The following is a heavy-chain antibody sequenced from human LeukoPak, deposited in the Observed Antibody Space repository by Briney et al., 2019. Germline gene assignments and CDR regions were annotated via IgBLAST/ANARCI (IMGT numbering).Heavy chain of an antibody. J-gene: IGHJ6*03. CDR3: ARDFSTDRKYYYYMDV. CDR2: IHSSENTH. Sequence: SETLSLTCTVSGGSISGGHYYWGWIRQPPGKGLEWIGTIHSSENTHYNNPALKSRVTISIDTSKNQFSLKLSSVSAADTAVYYCARDFSTDRKYYYYMDVWGKGATVTVSS. CDR1: GGSISGGHYY. D-gene: IGHD1-1*01. V-gene: IGHV4-39*07.